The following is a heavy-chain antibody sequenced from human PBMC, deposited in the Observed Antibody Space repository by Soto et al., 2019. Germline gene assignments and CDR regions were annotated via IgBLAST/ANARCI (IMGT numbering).Heavy chain of an antibody. J-gene: IGHJ6*02. CDR2: IIPIFGTA. CDR1: GGTFSSYA. V-gene: IGHV1-69*13. D-gene: IGHD2-2*01. Sequence: SVKVSCKASGGTFSSYAISWVRQAPGQGLEWMGGIIPIFGTANYAQKFQGRVTITADESTSTAYMELSSLRSEDTAVYYCARRGNIVVVPAAMKSHYYYGMDVWGQGTTVTVSS. CDR3: ARRGNIVVVPAAMKSHYYYGMDV.